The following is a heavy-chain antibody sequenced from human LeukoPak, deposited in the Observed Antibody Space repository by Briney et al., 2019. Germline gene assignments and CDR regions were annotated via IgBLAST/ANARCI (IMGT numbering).Heavy chain of an antibody. CDR2: IYYNGNT. J-gene: IGHJ3*02. Sequence: PSEILSLTCIVSGGSISTYQWSWIRQPPGKGLEWIGYIYYNGNTNYNPSLKSRVTISVDTSKNHFSLKLTSVTAADTAVYYCARDRTTSTRGAFDIWGQGTMVTVSS. D-gene: IGHD1-1*01. V-gene: IGHV4-59*01. CDR3: ARDRTTSTRGAFDI. CDR1: GGSISTYQ.